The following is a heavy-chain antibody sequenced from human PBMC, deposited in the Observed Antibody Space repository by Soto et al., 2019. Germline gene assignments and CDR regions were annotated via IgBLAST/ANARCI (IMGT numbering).Heavy chain of an antibody. Sequence: SETLSLTCAVSGYSISSGYYWGWIRQPPGKGLEWIGSTYHSGSTYYNPSLKSRVTISVDTSKNQFSLKLSSVTAADTAVYYCARAGLVLIAAAGLNWFDPWGQGTLVTVSS. CDR2: TYHSGST. J-gene: IGHJ5*02. CDR1: GYSISSGYY. D-gene: IGHD6-13*01. CDR3: ARAGLVLIAAAGLNWFDP. V-gene: IGHV4-38-2*01.